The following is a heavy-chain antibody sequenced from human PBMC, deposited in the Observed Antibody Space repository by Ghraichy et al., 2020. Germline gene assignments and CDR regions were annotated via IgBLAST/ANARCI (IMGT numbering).Heavy chain of an antibody. CDR1: GFTVSTYG. CDR2: IWHDTNQK. CDR3: GKGTCGGGTCYHDSYD. Sequence: GGSLRLSCAASGFTVSTYGMHWVRQAPGKGLEWVALIWHDTNQKYYPDSVKGRFTISRDNSKNTLYLQMNSLRVEETAVYYCGKGTCGGGTCYHDSYDWGQGXLXTXXX. J-gene: IGHJ4*02. D-gene: IGHD2-21*01. V-gene: IGHV3-33*06.